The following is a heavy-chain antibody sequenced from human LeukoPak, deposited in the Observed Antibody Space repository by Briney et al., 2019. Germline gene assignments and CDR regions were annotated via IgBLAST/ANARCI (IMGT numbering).Heavy chain of an antibody. CDR1: GASISSYY. V-gene: IGHV4-4*07. J-gene: IGHJ3*02. D-gene: IGHD3-22*01. Sequence: PSETLSLTCTVSGASISSYYWSWIRQPAGMGLEWLGRIYTSGSTNYNPSLKSRVTMAVDTSKNQFSLKLSSVTAADTAVYYCARDRRLYYYDSSGYYAFDIWGQGTMVTVSS. CDR3: ARDRRLYYYDSSGYYAFDI. CDR2: IYTSGST.